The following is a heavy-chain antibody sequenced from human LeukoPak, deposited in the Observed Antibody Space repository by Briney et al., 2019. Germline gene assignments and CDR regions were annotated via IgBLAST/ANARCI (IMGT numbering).Heavy chain of an antibody. J-gene: IGHJ5*02. CDR2: MNPNSGNT. D-gene: IGHD6-19*01. CDR3: ARGRAVAGKRRFDP. CDR1: GYTFTSYD. V-gene: IGHV1-8*01. Sequence: ASVKVSCKASGYTFTSYDINWVRQATGQGLEWMGWMNPNSGNTGYAQKFQGRVTMTRNTSISTAYMELSSLRSEDTAVYYCARGRAVAGKRRFDPWGQGILVTVSS.